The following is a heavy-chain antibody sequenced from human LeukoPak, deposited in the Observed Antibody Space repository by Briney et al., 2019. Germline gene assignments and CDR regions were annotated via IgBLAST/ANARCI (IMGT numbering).Heavy chain of an antibody. CDR3: TTGMITFGGVIAPTDY. V-gene: IGHV3-15*07. Sequence: PGGSLRLSCAASGFTFSSYSMNWVRQAPGKGLEWVGRIKSKTDGGTTDYAAPVKGRFTISRDDSKNTLYLQMNSLKTEDTAVYYCTTGMITFGGVIAPTDYWGQGTLVSVSS. J-gene: IGHJ4*02. CDR2: IKSKTDGGTT. CDR1: GFTFSSYS. D-gene: IGHD3-16*02.